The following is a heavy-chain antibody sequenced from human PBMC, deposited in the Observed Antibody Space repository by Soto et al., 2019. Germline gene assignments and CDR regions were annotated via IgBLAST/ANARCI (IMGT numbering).Heavy chain of an antibody. V-gene: IGHV5-51*03. Sequence: EVQLVQSGAEVKKPGESLKISCKASGYIFTNYWIGWVRQMPGKGLDWMGIIYPGDSDTTYSPSFQGQVTFSADKSTSDAYLQWSSLKASDTAMYYCARRSAYSGSGSYYPDSFDIWGQGTRVTVSS. D-gene: IGHD3-10*01. J-gene: IGHJ3*02. CDR3: ARRSAYSGSGSYYPDSFDI. CDR1: GYIFTNYW. CDR2: IYPGDSDT.